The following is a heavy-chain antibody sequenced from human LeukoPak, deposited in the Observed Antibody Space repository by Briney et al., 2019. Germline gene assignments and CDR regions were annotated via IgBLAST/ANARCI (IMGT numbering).Heavy chain of an antibody. CDR2: ISGSGGST. CDR1: GFTFSSYA. V-gene: IGHV3-23*01. J-gene: IGHJ3*02. CDR3: ATHLNYYDSSGTPDAFDI. D-gene: IGHD3-22*01. Sequence: PGGSLRLSCAASGFTFSSYAMSWVRQAPGKGLEWVSAISGSGGSTYYADSVKGRFTISRDNSKNTLYLQMNSLRAEDTAVYYCATHLNYYDSSGTPDAFDIWGQGTMVTVSS.